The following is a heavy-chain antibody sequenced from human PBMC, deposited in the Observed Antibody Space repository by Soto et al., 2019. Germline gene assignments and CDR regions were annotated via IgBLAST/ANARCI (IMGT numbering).Heavy chain of an antibody. J-gene: IGHJ6*02. CDR1: GFTFSSYA. Sequence: GGSLRLSCAASGFTFSSYAMHWVRQAPSKGLEWVAVISYDGSNKYYADSVKGRFTISRDNSKNTLYLQMNSLRAEDTAVYYCARELWFGELLRDYGMDVWGQGTTVTVSS. CDR3: ARELWFGELLRDYGMDV. CDR2: ISYDGSNK. V-gene: IGHV3-30-3*01. D-gene: IGHD3-10*01.